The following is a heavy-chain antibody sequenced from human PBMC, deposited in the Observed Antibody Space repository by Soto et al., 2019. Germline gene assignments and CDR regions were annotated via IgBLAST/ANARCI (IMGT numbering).Heavy chain of an antibody. J-gene: IGHJ4*02. V-gene: IGHV3-30-3*01. CDR3: VRYSDTGATRYFEY. D-gene: IGHD1-26*01. CDR1: GFTFSSYA. CDR2: ISYDGSNK. Sequence: QVQLVESGGGVVQPGRSLRLSCAASGFTFSSYAMHWVRQAPGKGLEWVAVISYDGSNKYYADSVKGRFTISRDNSKNTLYLQMNSLRAEDTAVYYCVRYSDTGATRYFEYWGQGTLVTVSS.